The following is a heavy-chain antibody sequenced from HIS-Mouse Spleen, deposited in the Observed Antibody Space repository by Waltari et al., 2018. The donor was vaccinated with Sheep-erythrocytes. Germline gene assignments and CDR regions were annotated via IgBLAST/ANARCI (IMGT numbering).Heavy chain of an antibody. V-gene: IGHV3-30-3*01. Sequence: QVQLVESGGGVVQPGKSLRLSCAASGFTFSSYAMHWVRQAPGKGLEWVAVIPNDGSNKYYADSVKGRFTISRDNSKNTLYLQMNSLRAEDTAVYYCARVTWELLRRYFDLWGRGTLVTVSS. CDR3: ARVTWELLRRYFDL. J-gene: IGHJ2*01. CDR1: GFTFSSYA. CDR2: IPNDGSNK. D-gene: IGHD1-26*01.